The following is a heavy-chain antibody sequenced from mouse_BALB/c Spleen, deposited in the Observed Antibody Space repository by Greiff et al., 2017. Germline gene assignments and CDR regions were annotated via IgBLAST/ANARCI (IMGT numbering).Heavy chain of an antibody. CDR1: GYTFTSYW. D-gene: IGHD1-1*01. CDR3: ARRGYGSSYRWYFDV. J-gene: IGHJ1*01. Sequence: VQLQQSGAELAKPGASVKMSCKASGYTFTSYWMHWVKQRPGQGLEWIGYINPSTGYTEYNQKFKDKATLTAYKSSSTPYMQLSSLTSEDSAVYYCARRGYGSSYRWYFDVWGAGTTVTVSS. CDR2: INPSTGYT. V-gene: IGHV1-7*01.